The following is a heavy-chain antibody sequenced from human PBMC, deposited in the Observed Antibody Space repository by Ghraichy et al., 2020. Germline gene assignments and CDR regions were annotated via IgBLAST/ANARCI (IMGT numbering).Heavy chain of an antibody. D-gene: IGHD1-7*01. CDR2: VYYNGST. J-gene: IGHJ4*02. CDR3: ARDPWNSGYFDY. CDR1: GGTINTYN. V-gene: IGHV4-59*01. Sequence: ESLNISCTVSGGTINTYNWNWIRQPPGRGLEYIGFVYYNGSTKYNPSLRDRVTISVDTSKNHFSLKLRSVSAADTAVYYCARDPWNSGYFDYWGQGSLVIVSS.